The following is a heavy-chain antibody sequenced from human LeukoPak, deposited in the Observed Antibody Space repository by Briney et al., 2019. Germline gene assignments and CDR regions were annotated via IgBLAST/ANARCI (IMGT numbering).Heavy chain of an antibody. CDR3: ARVGIVATMPDDY. Sequence: ASVKVSCKASGGTFSSYAISWVRQAPGQGLEWMGRIIPILGMANYAQKFQGRVTITADKSTSTAYMELSSLRSEDTAVYYCARVGIVATMPDDYWGQGTLVTVSS. V-gene: IGHV1-69*04. CDR2: IIPILGMA. J-gene: IGHJ4*02. D-gene: IGHD5-12*01. CDR1: GGTFSSYA.